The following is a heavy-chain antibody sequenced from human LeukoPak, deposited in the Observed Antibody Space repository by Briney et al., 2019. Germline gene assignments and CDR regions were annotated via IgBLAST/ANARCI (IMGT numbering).Heavy chain of an antibody. J-gene: IGHJ6*03. Sequence: SETLSLTCTVSGGSISSSSYYWGWIRQPPGKGLEWIGSIYYSGSTYYNPSLKSRVTISVDTSKNQFSLKLSSVTAADTAVYYCARRISYYGSGSYYSPIQHYYYYMDVWGKGTTVTISS. D-gene: IGHD3-10*01. CDR3: ARRISYYGSGSYYSPIQHYYYYMDV. CDR1: GGSISSSSYY. CDR2: IYYSGST. V-gene: IGHV4-39*07.